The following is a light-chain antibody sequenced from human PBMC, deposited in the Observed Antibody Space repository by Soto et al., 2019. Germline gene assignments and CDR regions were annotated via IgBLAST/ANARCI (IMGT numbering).Light chain of an antibody. V-gene: IGLV1-51*01. CDR1: RSNIGNEI. CDR3: ATWDASLSEVV. CDR2: GND. J-gene: IGLJ3*02. Sequence: QSVLTQPPSVSAAPGQRVTISCSGSRSNIGNEIVSWDQQQFPGTAPKLHIYGNDRRPSGITDRFSGSKSGTSATLTITGLQTGDEADYYCATWDASLSEVVLGGGTKLTAL.